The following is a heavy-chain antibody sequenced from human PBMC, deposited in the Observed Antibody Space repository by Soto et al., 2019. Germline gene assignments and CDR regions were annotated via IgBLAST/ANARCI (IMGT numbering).Heavy chain of an antibody. CDR2: IYHSGST. CDR1: SGSISSSNW. V-gene: IGHV4-4*02. Sequence: SETLSLTCAVSSGSISSSNWWSWVRQPPGKGLEWIGEIYHSGSTNYNPSLKSRVTISVDKSKNQFSLKLSSVTAADTAVYYCARAGVDTAMVGVYFDYWGQGTLVTVSS. CDR3: ARAGVDTAMVGVYFDY. J-gene: IGHJ4*02. D-gene: IGHD5-18*01.